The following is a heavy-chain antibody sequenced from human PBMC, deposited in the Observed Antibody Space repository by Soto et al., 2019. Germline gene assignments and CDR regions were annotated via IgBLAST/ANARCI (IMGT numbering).Heavy chain of an antibody. D-gene: IGHD1-20*01. J-gene: IGHJ4*02. V-gene: IGHV1-3*05. Sequence: QVQLLQSGAEEKKPGASVKVSFKASGYTFTSYAMPWVRQAPGQRREWMGWINAGNGNTKYSQKFMGRVTITRDTSASTAYMELSSLRSEDTAVYYCERGITLPTPLDYWGQGTLVTVSS. CDR1: GYTFTSYA. CDR3: ERGITLPTPLDY. CDR2: INAGNGNT.